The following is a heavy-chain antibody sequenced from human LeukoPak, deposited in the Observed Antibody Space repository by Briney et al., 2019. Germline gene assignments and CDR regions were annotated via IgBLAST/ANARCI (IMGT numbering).Heavy chain of an antibody. V-gene: IGHV3-7*01. CDR3: TRENWYIDY. J-gene: IGHJ4*02. CDR1: GFSFDGHG. Sequence: GGSLRLSCAASGFSFDGHGMSWVRQPPGKGLERVANIKQDGSEKYYVDSVKDRFTISRDNAKNSLYLQMNSLRAEDAAVYYCTRENWYIDYWGQGNLVTVSS. CDR2: IKQDGSEK.